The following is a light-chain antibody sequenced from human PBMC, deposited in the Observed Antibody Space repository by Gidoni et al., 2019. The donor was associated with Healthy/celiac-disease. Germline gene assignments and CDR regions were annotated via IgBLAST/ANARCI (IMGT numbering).Light chain of an antibody. Sequence: QTVVTQEPSFPVSPGGTVTLTCGLRSGSVSTSYYPSWYQQTPGQAPRTLIYSTNTRSSGVPDRFSGSILGNKAALTITGAQADDESDYYCVLYMGSGINWVFGGGTKLTVL. V-gene: IGLV8-61*01. CDR2: STN. J-gene: IGLJ3*02. CDR1: SGSVSTSYY. CDR3: VLYMGSGINWV.